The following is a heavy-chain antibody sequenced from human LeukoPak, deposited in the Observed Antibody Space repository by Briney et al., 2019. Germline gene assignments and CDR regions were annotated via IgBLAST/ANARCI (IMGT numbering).Heavy chain of an antibody. CDR2: IIPIFGTA. J-gene: IGHJ6*03. V-gene: IGHV1-69*06. CDR3: IRPLVLKPPQPLYMDV. Sequence: ASVKVSCKASGGTFSSYSISWVRQAPGQGLEYMGGIIPIFGTANYAQKFQGRVTITADKSTSTAYMELSRLRSEDTAVYYCIRPLVLKPPQPLYMDVWGKGTTVTVSS. CDR1: GGTFSSYS. D-gene: IGHD3-9*01.